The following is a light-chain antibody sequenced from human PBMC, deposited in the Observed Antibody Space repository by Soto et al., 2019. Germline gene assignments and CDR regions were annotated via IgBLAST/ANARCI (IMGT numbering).Light chain of an antibody. V-gene: IGKV3-15*01. Sequence: EIVLTQSPVTLSVSPGEGATLSCRSSQSVGSNLAWYQQKPGQTPRLLIYGASTRATGIPARFSGSGSGAEFTLTISSLQSEDFGCYSWPPAYTFGQGTKLEIK. CDR2: GAS. CDR1: QSVGSN. CDR3: PPAYT. J-gene: IGKJ2*01.